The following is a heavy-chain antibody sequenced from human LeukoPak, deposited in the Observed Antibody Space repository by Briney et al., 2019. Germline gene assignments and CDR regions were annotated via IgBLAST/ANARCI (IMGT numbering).Heavy chain of an antibody. CDR1: GFTFSRHS. V-gene: IGHV3-48*04. CDR3: AREPLWFGEFLYYGMDV. J-gene: IGHJ6*02. Sequence: PGGSLRLSCAASGFTFSRHSMNWVRQAPGKGLEWISYISSSSSSIHYADSVKGRFTISRDNAKKSLYLQMNSLRAEDTAVYYCAREPLWFGEFLYYGMDVWGQGTTVTVSS. D-gene: IGHD3-10*01. CDR2: ISSSSSSI.